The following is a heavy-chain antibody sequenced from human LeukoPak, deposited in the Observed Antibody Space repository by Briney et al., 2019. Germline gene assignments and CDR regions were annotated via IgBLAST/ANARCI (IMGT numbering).Heavy chain of an antibody. CDR2: INHSGST. J-gene: IGHJ5*02. CDR1: GGSFSGYY. CDR3: ARGALEMATVVRGHNWFDP. D-gene: IGHD5-24*01. V-gene: IGHV4-34*01. Sequence: SGTLSLTCAAYGGSFSGYYWSWIRQPPGKGLEWIGEINHSGSTNYNPSLKSRVTISVDTSKNQFSLKLSSVTAADTAVYYCARGALEMATVVRGHNWFDPWGQGTLVTVSS.